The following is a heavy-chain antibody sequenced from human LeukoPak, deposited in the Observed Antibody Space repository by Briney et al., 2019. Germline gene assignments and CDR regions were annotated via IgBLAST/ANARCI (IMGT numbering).Heavy chain of an antibody. Sequence: AAVKVSCKASGYTFTSYYMHWVRQAPGQGLKWMGIINPSGGSTSYAQKFQGRVTMTRDTSTSTVYMELSSLRSEDTAVYYCARDLSGDNSVDYWGQGTLVTVSS. D-gene: IGHD1-1*01. CDR2: INPSGGST. CDR1: GYTFTSYY. J-gene: IGHJ4*02. V-gene: IGHV1-46*01. CDR3: ARDLSGDNSVDY.